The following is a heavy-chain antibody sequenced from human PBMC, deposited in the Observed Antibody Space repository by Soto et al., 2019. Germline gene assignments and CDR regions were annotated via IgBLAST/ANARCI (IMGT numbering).Heavy chain of an antibody. CDR1: GFTFSSYS. J-gene: IGHJ5*02. V-gene: IGHV3-21*01. Sequence: EVQLVESGGGLVKPGGSLRLSCAASGFTFSSYSMNWVRQAPGKGLEWVSSISSSSSYIYYADSVKGRFTISRDNAKNSLELQMNSLRAEDTAVYYCARDEAPGSLLAPWGQGTLVTVSS. CDR3: ARDEAPGSLLAP. CDR2: ISSSSSYI. D-gene: IGHD2-21*01.